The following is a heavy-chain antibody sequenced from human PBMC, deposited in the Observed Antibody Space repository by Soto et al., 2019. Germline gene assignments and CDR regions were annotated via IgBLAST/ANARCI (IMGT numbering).Heavy chain of an antibody. CDR1: GFSFSNYA. D-gene: IGHD7-27*01. Sequence: EVQLLESGGGLVQPGGSLRLSCAASGFSFSNYAVNWVRQAPGKGLEWVSVISGSGERTYYADSVKGRFTVSRDNSKNTLYLQMNSLRVDDTAVYFCAKDHLGTPVDYWGQGTMVSVSS. CDR2: ISGSGERT. V-gene: IGHV3-23*01. CDR3: AKDHLGTPVDY. J-gene: IGHJ4*02.